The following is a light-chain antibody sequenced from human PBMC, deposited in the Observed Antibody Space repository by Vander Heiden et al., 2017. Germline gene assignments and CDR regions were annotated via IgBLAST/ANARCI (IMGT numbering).Light chain of an antibody. Sequence: AVLTQPSSLSASPGASASLACTLRSGINVGTYRIYWYQQKPGSPPQYLLRYKSDTYKDQGSGVSSRFSVSKDASANAGILLISGLQSEDEADYYCLMWHSSAWVFGGGTKLTVL. CDR3: LMWHSSAWV. CDR2: YKSDTYK. CDR1: SGINVGTYR. V-gene: IGLV5-45*03. J-gene: IGLJ3*02.